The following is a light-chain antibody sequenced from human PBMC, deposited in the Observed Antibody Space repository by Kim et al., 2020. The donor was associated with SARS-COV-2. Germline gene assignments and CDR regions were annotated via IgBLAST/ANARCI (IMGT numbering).Light chain of an antibody. V-gene: IGLV1-40*01. CDR3: QSYDSSLSGSYV. J-gene: IGLJ1*01. Sequence: VTIACTGSSSNIGAGYDVHWYQQLPGTAPKLLIYGNSNRPSGVPDRFSGSKSGTSASLAITGLQAEDEADYYCQSYDSSLSGSYVFGTGTKVTVL. CDR1: SSNIGAGYD. CDR2: GNS.